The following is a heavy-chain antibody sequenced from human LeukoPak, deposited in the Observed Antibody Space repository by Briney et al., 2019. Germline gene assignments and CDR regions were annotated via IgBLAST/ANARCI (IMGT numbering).Heavy chain of an antibody. CDR3: ARYWGPYDNSGAYFDY. D-gene: IGHD3-22*01. CDR2: IHYTGST. CDR1: GDSISSSSYY. J-gene: IGHJ4*02. Sequence: SETLSLTCTVSGDSISSSSYYWVWLRQPPGKGLEWIATIHYTGSTYYNPSLKSRVTISVDTSKNQYSLKLSSVTAADTAMYYCARYWGPYDNSGAYFDYWGQGTLVTVSS. V-gene: IGHV4-39*01.